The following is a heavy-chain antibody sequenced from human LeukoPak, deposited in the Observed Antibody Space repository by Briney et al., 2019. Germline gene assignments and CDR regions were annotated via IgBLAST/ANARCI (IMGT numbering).Heavy chain of an antibody. Sequence: GGSLRLSCAASGFTFSNYWMSWVRQAPGKGLEWVANIKQDGSEKYYVDFVKGRFTISRDNVKNSLYLQMNSLRAEDTAVYYCARDGQYSSGWYKGGMDVWGKGTTVTVSS. D-gene: IGHD6-19*01. CDR1: GFTFSNYW. V-gene: IGHV3-7*01. J-gene: IGHJ6*04. CDR3: ARDGQYSSGWYKGGMDV. CDR2: IKQDGSEK.